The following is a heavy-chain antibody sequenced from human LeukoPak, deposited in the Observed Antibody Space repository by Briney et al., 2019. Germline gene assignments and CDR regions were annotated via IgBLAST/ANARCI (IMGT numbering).Heavy chain of an antibody. Sequence: SSETLSLTCTVSGGSISSYYWSWIRQPPGKGLEWIGYIYYSGSTNYNPSLKSRVTISVDTSKNQFSLKLSSVTAADTAVYYCARGPHSPLGYCSGGSCSLSFDIWGQGTMVTVSS. CDR1: GGSISSYY. D-gene: IGHD2-15*01. CDR2: IYYSGST. CDR3: ARGPHSPLGYCSGGSCSLSFDI. J-gene: IGHJ3*02. V-gene: IGHV4-59*01.